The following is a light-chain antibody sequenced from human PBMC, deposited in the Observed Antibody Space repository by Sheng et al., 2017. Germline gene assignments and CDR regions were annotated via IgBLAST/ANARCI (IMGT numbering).Light chain of an antibody. J-gene: IGLJ1*01. CDR2: DVS. Sequence: QSALTQPASVSGSPGQSITISCTATTSDVGVYNFVSWYQQHPDKAPKLMIYDVSSRPSGVSNRFSGSKSGNTASLTISGLQAEDEADYYCSSYTSSSTPYVFGTGTKVTVL. CDR1: TSDVGVYNF. CDR3: SSYTSSSTPYV. V-gene: IGLV2-14*03.